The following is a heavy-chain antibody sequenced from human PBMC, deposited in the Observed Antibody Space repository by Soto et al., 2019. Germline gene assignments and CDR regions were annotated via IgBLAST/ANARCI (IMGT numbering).Heavy chain of an antibody. D-gene: IGHD4-17*01. J-gene: IGHJ2*01. V-gene: IGHV4-30-4*01. CDR1: GGSISGGVGGLYY. Sequence: QLQLRESGPGLVKPSETLSLTCTVSGGSISGGVGGLYYWGWIRQPPGKGLEWIGYIYDIGSTYYKPSLTSRVTISVATSKNQFSLRLSSVTAADTAVYYCGREVIPLTTDLYFDLWGRGTLVTVSS. CDR3: GREVIPLTTDLYFDL. CDR2: IYDIGST.